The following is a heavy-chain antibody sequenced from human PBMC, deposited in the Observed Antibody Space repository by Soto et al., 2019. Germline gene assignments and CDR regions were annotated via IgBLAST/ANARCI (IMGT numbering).Heavy chain of an antibody. CDR2: IMPGSSHI. D-gene: IGHD1-26*01. CDR1: GFTFSIYS. V-gene: IGHV3-48*01. J-gene: IGHJ3*02. CDR3: AIEKGGAPSFHFFDI. Sequence: GGSLRLSCAASGFTFSIYSMNWVRQAPGKGLEWVSYIMPGSSHIFYADSVKGRFTISRDNAKNSLYLQMNSLRAEDTAVYYCAIEKGGAPSFHFFDIWGQGTMVTVSS.